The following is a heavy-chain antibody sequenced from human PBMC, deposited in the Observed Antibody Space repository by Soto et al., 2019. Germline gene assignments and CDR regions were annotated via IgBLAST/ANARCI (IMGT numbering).Heavy chain of an antibody. Sequence: PGESLKISCKGSGYSFTTYWIAWVRQMPGKGLEWVGIIYPGDSDTRYSPSFEGHVTISVDKSISTAFLQWNSLKASDNAIYYCARNSTSEPKDYWGQGNLVTVSS. V-gene: IGHV5-51*01. D-gene: IGHD1-1*01. CDR1: GYSFTTYW. J-gene: IGHJ4*01. CDR2: IYPGDSDT. CDR3: ARNSTSEPKDY.